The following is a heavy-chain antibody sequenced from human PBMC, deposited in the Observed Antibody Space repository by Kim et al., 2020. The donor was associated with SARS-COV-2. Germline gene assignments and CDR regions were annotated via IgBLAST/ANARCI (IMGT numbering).Heavy chain of an antibody. CDR2: ISYDGSNK. CDR1: GFTFSSYG. Sequence: GGSLRLSCAASGFTFSSYGMHWVRQAPGKGLEWVAVISYDGSNKYYADSVKGRFTISRDNSKNTLYLQMNSLRAEDTAVYYCAKGSCSGSYYAWTYYYYGMRVGGRETSVTVS. D-gene: IGHD3-10*02. J-gene: IGHJ6*02. CDR3: AKGSCSGSYYAWTYYYYGMRV. V-gene: IGHV3-30*18.